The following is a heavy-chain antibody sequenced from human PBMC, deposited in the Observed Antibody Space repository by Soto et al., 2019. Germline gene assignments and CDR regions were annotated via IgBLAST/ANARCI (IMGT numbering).Heavy chain of an antibody. V-gene: IGHV1-18*01. Sequence: ASVKVSCKTSGYIFTSYGIGWARQAPGQGLEWMGWINTYNGNTNYAQNLQGRVTLTTDTSTSTAYMELRSLRSNDTAIYYCAMVDVYVTPSPQDVWGQGTTVTSP. J-gene: IGHJ6*02. CDR2: INTYNGNT. D-gene: IGHD3-16*01. CDR3: AMVDVYVTPSPQDV. CDR1: GYIFTSYG.